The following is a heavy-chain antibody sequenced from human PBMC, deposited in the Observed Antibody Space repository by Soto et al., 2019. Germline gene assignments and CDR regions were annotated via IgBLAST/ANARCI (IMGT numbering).Heavy chain of an antibody. CDR1: GFTFSSYG. CDR3: ARGGGITGTMHAFDI. D-gene: IGHD1-7*01. J-gene: IGHJ3*02. Sequence: QVQLVESGGGVVQPGRSLRLSCAASGFTFSSYGMHWVRQAPGKGLAWVAVIWYDGSNKYYADSVKGRFTISRDNSKNTLYLQMNSLRAEDTAVYYCARGGGITGTMHAFDIWGQGTMVTVSS. CDR2: IWYDGSNK. V-gene: IGHV3-33*01.